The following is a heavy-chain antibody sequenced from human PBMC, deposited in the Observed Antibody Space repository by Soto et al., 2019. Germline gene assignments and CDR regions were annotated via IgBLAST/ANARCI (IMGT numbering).Heavy chain of an antibody. J-gene: IGHJ6*02. V-gene: IGHV5-51*03. CDR2: IYPGDSDT. D-gene: IGHD3-10*01. CDR3: ARAMVRGKNYYGVDV. Sequence: EVQLVQSGAEVKEPGESLKISCKGSGYSFTTYWIGWVRQMPGKGLEWMGIIYPGDSDTRYSPSFQGQVTISADKSISTAYLQGSSLKASDTAMYYCARAMVRGKNYYGVDVWGQGTTVTVSS. CDR1: GYSFTTYW.